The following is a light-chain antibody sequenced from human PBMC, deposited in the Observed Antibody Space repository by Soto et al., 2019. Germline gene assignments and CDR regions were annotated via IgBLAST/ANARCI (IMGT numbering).Light chain of an antibody. Sequence: IVLTQSPCTLSLSPGGRATLSCRASQTGSNSYLAWYQHKSGQAPRLLIYGVYTRASGIPDRFSGSGSGTDFTLTINSLEPEDSAVYFCQHYGYSQWTFGQATKVDIK. CDR3: QHYGYSQWT. CDR1: QTGSNSY. CDR2: GVY. V-gene: IGKV3-20*01. J-gene: IGKJ1*01.